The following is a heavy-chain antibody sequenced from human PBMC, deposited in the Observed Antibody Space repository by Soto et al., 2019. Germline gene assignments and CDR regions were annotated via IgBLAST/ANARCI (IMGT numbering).Heavy chain of an antibody. Sequence: PSETLSLTCTVSGGSISSSSYYWGWIRQPPGKGLEWIGSIYYSGSTYYNPSLKSRVTISVDTPKNQFSLKLSSVTAADTAVYYCARLDYSKPGRSVMDVWGKGTTVTVSS. CDR3: ARLDYSKPGRSVMDV. V-gene: IGHV4-39*01. CDR1: GGSISSSSYY. J-gene: IGHJ6*03. CDR2: IYYSGST. D-gene: IGHD4-4*01.